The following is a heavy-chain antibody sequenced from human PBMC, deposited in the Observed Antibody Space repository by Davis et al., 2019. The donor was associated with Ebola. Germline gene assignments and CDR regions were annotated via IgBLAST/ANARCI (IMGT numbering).Heavy chain of an antibody. Sequence: GESLKISCAASGVGFSSYSMNWVHQTPGKGLEWLSYISSSSSAIYYADSVKGRFTISRDSARNSLYLQMNSLRAEDTAIYYCARPDRSIRATPGFWGQGTLVTVSS. V-gene: IGHV3-48*04. CDR1: GVGFSSYS. CDR3: ARPDRSIRATPGF. J-gene: IGHJ4*02. CDR2: ISSSSSAI. D-gene: IGHD1-14*01.